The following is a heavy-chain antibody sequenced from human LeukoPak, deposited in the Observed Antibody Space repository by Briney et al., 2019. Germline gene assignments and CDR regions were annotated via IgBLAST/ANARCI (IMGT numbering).Heavy chain of an antibody. Sequence: SETLSLTCAVSGGSISSGGYSWSWIRQPPGKGLEWIGYIYYSGSTNYNPSLKSRVTISVDTSKNQFSLKLSSVTAADTAVYYCARDSGSGSYPDYWGQGTLVTVSS. D-gene: IGHD3-10*01. CDR1: GGSISSGGYS. J-gene: IGHJ4*02. V-gene: IGHV4-61*08. CDR2: IYYSGST. CDR3: ARDSGSGSYPDY.